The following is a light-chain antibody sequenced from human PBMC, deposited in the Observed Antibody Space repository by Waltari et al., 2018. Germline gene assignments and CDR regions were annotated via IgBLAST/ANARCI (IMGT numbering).Light chain of an antibody. J-gene: IGLJ2*01. CDR3: SSRDTSAHRLV. Sequence: SAELTQDPAVSVALGQTVTITCQGASLTFYYSSWYQQKPGQAPLLVFYAKDSRPSGIPVRFCGSSSGDTASLSITGAQAEDEADYYCSSRDTSAHRLVVGGGTRLTVL. V-gene: IGLV3-19*01. CDR2: AKD. CDR1: SLTFYY.